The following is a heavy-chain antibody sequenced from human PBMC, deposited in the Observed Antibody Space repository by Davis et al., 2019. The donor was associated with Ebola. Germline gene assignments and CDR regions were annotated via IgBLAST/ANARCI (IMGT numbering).Heavy chain of an antibody. J-gene: IGHJ6*03. D-gene: IGHD3-10*01. CDR1: GYSFTRYW. Sequence: GESLKISCKGSGYSFTRYWIGWVRQMPGKGLEWMGIIHPGDSDTTYSPSFQGQVTISADKSISTAYLQWSSLKASDTAMYYCARHYGNYYYYMDVWGKGTTVTVSS. CDR2: IHPGDSDT. CDR3: ARHYGNYYYYMDV. V-gene: IGHV5-51*01.